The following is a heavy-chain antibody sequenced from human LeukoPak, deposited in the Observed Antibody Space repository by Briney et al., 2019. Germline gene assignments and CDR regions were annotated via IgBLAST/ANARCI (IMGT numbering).Heavy chain of an antibody. CDR2: IWYDGSNK. D-gene: IGHD3-10*01. CDR3: AREYDMVRFGEFLPDY. Sequence: GGSLRLSCAASGFTFSSYGMHWVRQAPGKGLEWVAVIWYDGSNKYYADSVKGRFTISRDNSKNTLYLQMNSLRAEDTAVYYCAREYDMVRFGEFLPDYWGQGTLVTVSS. V-gene: IGHV3-33*01. CDR1: GFTFSSYG. J-gene: IGHJ4*02.